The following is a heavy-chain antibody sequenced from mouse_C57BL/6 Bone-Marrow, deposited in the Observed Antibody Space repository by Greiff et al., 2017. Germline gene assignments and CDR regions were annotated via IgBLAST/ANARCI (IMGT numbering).Heavy chain of an antibody. CDR3: ARFLYYDYGGGLAY. V-gene: IGHV1-19*01. D-gene: IGHD2-4*01. CDR1: GYTFTDYY. CDR2: INPYNGGT. J-gene: IGHJ3*01. Sequence: EVQLQQSGPVLVKPGASVKMSCKASGYTFTDYYMNWVKQSHGKSLEWIGVINPYNGGTSYNQKFKGKATLTVDKSSSTAYMELNSLTSEDSAVYYCARFLYYDYGGGLAYWGQGTLVTVSA.